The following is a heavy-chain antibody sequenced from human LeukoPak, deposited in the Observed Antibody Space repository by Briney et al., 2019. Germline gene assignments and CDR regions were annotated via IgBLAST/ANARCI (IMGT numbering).Heavy chain of an antibody. CDR1: ELSFSNYA. V-gene: IGHV3-23*01. D-gene: IGHD3-22*01. CDR2: ISGSGGSK. J-gene: IGHJ4*02. Sequence: PGGSLRLSCAASELSFSNYAMSWVRQAPGKGLEWVSTISGSGGSKYYAESVRGRFTISRDKNTLFLQMNSLRAEDAAVYYCATPRFYFDSGNPGPWYFEYWGQGTLVTVSS. CDR3: ATPRFYFDSGNPGPWYFEY.